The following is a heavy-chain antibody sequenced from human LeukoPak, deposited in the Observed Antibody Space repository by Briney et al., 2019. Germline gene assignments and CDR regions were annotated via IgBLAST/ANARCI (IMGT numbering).Heavy chain of an antibody. CDR3: ARVNFGSGPAYYFDY. V-gene: IGHV1-18*01. J-gene: IGHJ4*02. Sequence: GASVKVSCKASGYTFTSYGISWVRQAPGQGLEWMGWISAYNGNTNYAQKFQGRVTITADKSTSTAYMELSSLRSEDTAVYYCARVNFGSGPAYYFDYWGQGTLVTVSS. CDR2: ISAYNGNT. CDR1: GYTFTSYG. D-gene: IGHD1-14*01.